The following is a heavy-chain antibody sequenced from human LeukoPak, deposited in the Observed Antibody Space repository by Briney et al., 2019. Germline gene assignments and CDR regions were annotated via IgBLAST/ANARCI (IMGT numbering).Heavy chain of an antibody. D-gene: IGHD3-22*01. Sequence: ASVKDSCKATGCTFSKYAISSVRQAPGQGLQWMGGTIPIFGPANNAQEFQGRLTITAQKSTSTAYMVLSRLRSEDTAVYYCARTLRPDYYDTSAYFNIFDYWGQGTLVTVSS. CDR3: ARTLRPDYYDTSAYFNIFDY. CDR2: TIPIFGPA. V-gene: IGHV1-69*06. J-gene: IGHJ4*02. CDR1: GCTFSKYA.